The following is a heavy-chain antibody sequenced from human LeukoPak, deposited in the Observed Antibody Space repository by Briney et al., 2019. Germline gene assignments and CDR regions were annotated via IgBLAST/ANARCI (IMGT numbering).Heavy chain of an antibody. CDR1: GFTFSSYE. CDR3: ARVESRSQAGLS. V-gene: IGHV3-48*03. CDR2: ISSSGSTI. J-gene: IGHJ5*02. Sequence: GGSLRLSCAASGFTFSSYEMNWVRQAPGKGLEWDSYISSSGSTIYYADSVKGRFTISRDNAKNSLYLQMNSLRAEDTAVYYCARVESRSQAGLSWGQGTLVTVSS.